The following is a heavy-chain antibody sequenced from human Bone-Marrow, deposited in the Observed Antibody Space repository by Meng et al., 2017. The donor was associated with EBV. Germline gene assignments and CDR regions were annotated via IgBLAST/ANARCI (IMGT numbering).Heavy chain of an antibody. CDR3: ARTRDGL. J-gene: IGHJ4*02. CDR1: GFTVSSHF. V-gene: IGHV3-53*01. Sequence: GGGLLQLGGSPASPRAAAGFTVSSHFMRWVRQAPGKGLEWVSVIYTGGDAYYADSVKGRFTFSRDNSKNTLYLQMDSLRAEDTAVYYCARTRDGLWGQGTLVTVSS. D-gene: IGHD5-24*01. CDR2: IYTGGDA.